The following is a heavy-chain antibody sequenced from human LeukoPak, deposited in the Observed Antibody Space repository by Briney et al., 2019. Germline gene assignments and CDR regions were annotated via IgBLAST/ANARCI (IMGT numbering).Heavy chain of an antibody. CDR2: ISSSGSTI. CDR1: GFTFSDYN. D-gene: IGHD3-22*01. Sequence: GGSLRLSCAASGFTFSDYNMSWIRQAPGKGLEWVSYISSSGSTIYYADSVKGRFTISRDNAKNSLYLQMNSLRAEDTAVYYCARDRGGYYDSSDLGYYYYGMDVWGQGTTVTVSS. V-gene: IGHV3-11*01. J-gene: IGHJ6*02. CDR3: ARDRGGYYDSSDLGYYYYGMDV.